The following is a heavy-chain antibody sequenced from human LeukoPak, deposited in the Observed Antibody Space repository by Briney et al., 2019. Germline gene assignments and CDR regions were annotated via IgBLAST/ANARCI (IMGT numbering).Heavy chain of an antibody. D-gene: IGHD3-22*01. Sequence: SETLSLTCTVSGGSISSSSYYWGWIRQPPGKGLEWIGSIYYSGSTYYNPSLKSRVTISVDTSKNQFSLKLSSVTAADTAVYYCARDTDYYESSGYPMPFDYWGQGTLVTVSS. CDR2: IYYSGST. J-gene: IGHJ4*02. V-gene: IGHV4-39*02. CDR3: ARDTDYYESSGYPMPFDY. CDR1: GGSISSSSYY.